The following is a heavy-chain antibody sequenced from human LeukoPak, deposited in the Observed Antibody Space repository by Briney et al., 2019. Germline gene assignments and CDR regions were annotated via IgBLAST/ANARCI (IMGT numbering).Heavy chain of an antibody. CDR3: ARHQIAVAGSGAFDI. CDR2: IYCSGST. J-gene: IGHJ3*02. CDR1: GGSISSYY. V-gene: IGHV4-59*08. D-gene: IGHD6-19*01. Sequence: SETLSLTCTVSGGSISSYYWSWIRQPPGKGLEWIGYIYCSGSTNYNPSLKSRVTISVDTSKNQFSLKLSSVTAADTAVYYCARHQIAVAGSGAFDIWGQGTMVTVSS.